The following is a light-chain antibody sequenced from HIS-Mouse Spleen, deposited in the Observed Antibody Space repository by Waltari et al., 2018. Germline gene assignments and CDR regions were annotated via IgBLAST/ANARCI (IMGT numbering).Light chain of an antibody. V-gene: IGLV1-47*01. Sequence: SVLTQPPSASGTPGQRVTISCSGSSSNIGSNYVYWYQQPPGTAPKLLIYRNNLRPSGAPDRFSGSKSGTCASLAISGLRSEDEADYYCAAWDDSLSGPVFGGGTKLTVL. J-gene: IGLJ2*01. CDR3: AAWDDSLSGPV. CDR2: RNN. CDR1: SSNIGSNY.